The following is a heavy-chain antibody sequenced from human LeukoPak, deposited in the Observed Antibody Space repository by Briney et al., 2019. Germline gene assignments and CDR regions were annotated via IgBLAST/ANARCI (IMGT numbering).Heavy chain of an antibody. CDR3: ARSRAPDY. CDR1: GFTFSSYA. CDR2: VSGRGTTT. Sequence: GGSLRLSCAASGFTFSSYAMSWVRQAPGRGLEWVSTVSGRGTTTYPADSVKGRFTMSRDNAKNTVYLEMNSLRAEDTAVYYCARSRAPDYWGQGTLVTVSS. J-gene: IGHJ4*02. V-gene: IGHV3-23*01.